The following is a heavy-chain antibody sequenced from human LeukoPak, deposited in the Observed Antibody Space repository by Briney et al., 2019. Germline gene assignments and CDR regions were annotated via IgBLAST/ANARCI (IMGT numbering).Heavy chain of an antibody. CDR2: INHSGST. Sequence: SETLSLTCAVYGGSFSCYYWSWIRQPPGKGLEWIGEINHSGSTNYNPSLKSRVTISVDTSKNQFSLKLSSVTAADTAVYYCARANSNYGYYYYGMDVWGQGTTVTVFS. CDR3: ARANSNYGYYYYGMDV. D-gene: IGHD4-11*01. CDR1: GGSFSCYY. J-gene: IGHJ6*02. V-gene: IGHV4-34*01.